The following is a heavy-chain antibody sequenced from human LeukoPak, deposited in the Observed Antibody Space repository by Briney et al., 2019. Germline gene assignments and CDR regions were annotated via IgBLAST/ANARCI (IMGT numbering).Heavy chain of an antibody. CDR1: GYTFTGYY. CDR3: AKGAGTISPFDAFDI. V-gene: IGHV1-2*02. Sequence: ASVKVSFKASGYTFTGYYMHWVRQAPGQGLEWMGWINPNSGGTNYAQKFQGRVTMTGDTSISTAYMELSRLRSDDTAVYYCAKGAGTISPFDAFDIWGQGTMVTVSS. J-gene: IGHJ3*02. D-gene: IGHD1-1*01. CDR2: INPNSGGT.